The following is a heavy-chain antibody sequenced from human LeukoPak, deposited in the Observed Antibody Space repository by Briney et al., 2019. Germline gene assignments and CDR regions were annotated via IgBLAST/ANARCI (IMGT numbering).Heavy chain of an antibody. CDR3: ARDDCGATCYPGGY. Sequence: GASVKVSCTTSGYTFTNSAISWVRQAPGQGLDWMGWIKADNGDTKYSPNFQGRVTITRDTSASTAYMELSSLTSEDTALYYCARDDCGATCYPGGYWGQGTLVTVSS. J-gene: IGHJ4*02. CDR1: GYTFTNSA. D-gene: IGHD2-21*01. CDR2: IKADNGDT. V-gene: IGHV1-3*01.